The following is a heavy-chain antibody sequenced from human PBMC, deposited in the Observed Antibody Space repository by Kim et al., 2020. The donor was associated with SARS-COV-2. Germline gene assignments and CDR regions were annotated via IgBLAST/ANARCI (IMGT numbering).Heavy chain of an antibody. V-gene: IGHV4-39*01. D-gene: IGHD3-10*01. CDR2: IYYSGST. Sequence: SETLSLTCTVSGGSISSSDYYWGWIRQPPGKGLEWIGNIYYSGSTYYNPSLKSRVTIFVDTSKNQFSLKLSSVTAADTAVYYCARKGDPAHRLLFSEDPYRPFDYWGQGTLVTVSA. J-gene: IGHJ4*02. CDR3: ARKGDPAHRLLFSEDPYRPFDY. CDR1: GGSISSSDYY.